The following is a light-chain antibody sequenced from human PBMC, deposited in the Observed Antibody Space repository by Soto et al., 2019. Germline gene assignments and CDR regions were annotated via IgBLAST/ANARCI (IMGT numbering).Light chain of an antibody. CDR1: QSVSSRY. CDR3: QQYGSPPLYT. J-gene: IGKJ2*01. CDR2: GAS. V-gene: IGKV3-20*01. Sequence: DIVLTQSPGTLSLSPGERATLSCRASQSVSSRYLAWYQQKPGQAPRLLIYGASSRATGIPDRFSGSASGTDFSLTISRLEPEDFAVYFCQQYGSPPLYTFGQGTKLEIE.